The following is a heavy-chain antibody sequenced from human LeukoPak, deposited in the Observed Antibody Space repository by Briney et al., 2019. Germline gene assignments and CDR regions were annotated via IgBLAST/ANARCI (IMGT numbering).Heavy chain of an antibody. CDR2: VNWHGTT. CDR1: GFIFEVYT. J-gene: IGHJ4*02. D-gene: IGHD3-22*01. CDR3: AKDLTYESSGSVIDN. Sequence: GGSLRLSCAASGFIFEVYTMRWVRQVPGKTLEWVSLVNWHGTTYYADSLKGRFTISRDNSKNSLYLQMDSLRTEDTAFYYCAKDLTYESSGSVIDNWGLGTLVTVSS. V-gene: IGHV3-43*01.